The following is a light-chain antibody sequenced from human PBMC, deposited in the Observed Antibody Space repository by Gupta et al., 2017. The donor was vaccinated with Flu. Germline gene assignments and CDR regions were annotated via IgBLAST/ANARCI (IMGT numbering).Light chain of an antibody. Sequence: EIVLTQSPATLSLSPGERATLSCRASQSVGTYLAWSQQKPGQTPRLLIYDASNRATGVTARFSGSGCGKDLTLTSISRELEDFAGYYLQKLSNWPPYTFGQGTMLEIK. J-gene: IGKJ2*01. CDR2: DAS. V-gene: IGKV3-11*01. CDR3: QKLSNWPPYT. CDR1: QSVGTY.